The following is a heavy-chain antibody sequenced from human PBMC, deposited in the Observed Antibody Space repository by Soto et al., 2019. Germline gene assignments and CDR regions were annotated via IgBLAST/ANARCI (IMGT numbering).Heavy chain of an antibody. CDR2: IWYDGSNK. D-gene: IGHD5-12*01. CDR3: ARDFRATILDY. CDR1: GFTFSSYG. J-gene: IGHJ4*02. V-gene: IGHV3-33*01. Sequence: GGSLRLSCAASGFTFSSYGMHWVRQAPGKGLEWVAVIWYDGSNKYYADSVKGRFTISRDNSKNTLYQQMNSLRAEDTAVYYCARDFRATILDYWGQGTLVTVSS.